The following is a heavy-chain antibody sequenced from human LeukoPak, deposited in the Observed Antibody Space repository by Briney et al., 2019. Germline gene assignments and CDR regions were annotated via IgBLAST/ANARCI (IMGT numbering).Heavy chain of an antibody. Sequence: GRSLRLSCAASGFTFSSYGMHWVRQAPGKGLEWVAVIWYDGSNKYYADSVKGRFTISRDNSKNTLYLQMNSLRAEDTAVYYCARDLPGIAAAGEAFDIWGQGTMVTVSS. D-gene: IGHD6-13*01. CDR3: ARDLPGIAAAGEAFDI. CDR1: GFTFSSYG. J-gene: IGHJ3*02. V-gene: IGHV3-33*01. CDR2: IWYDGSNK.